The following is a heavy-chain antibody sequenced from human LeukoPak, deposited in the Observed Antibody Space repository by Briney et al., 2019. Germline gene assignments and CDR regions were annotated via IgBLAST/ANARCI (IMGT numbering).Heavy chain of an antibody. J-gene: IGHJ4*02. CDR2: IKEDGSER. D-gene: IGHD5-12*01. CDR3: ARATDGGYIDEYYFDY. CDR1: AFIFSGHW. Sequence: GSLRLSCEGSAFIFSGHWMNWVRQTPGKGLEWVASIKEDGSERQYVDSVKGRFSISRDNTKGSLFLQLNSLRAEDTAVYYCARATDGGYIDEYYFDYWGQGTLVTVSS. V-gene: IGHV3-7*03.